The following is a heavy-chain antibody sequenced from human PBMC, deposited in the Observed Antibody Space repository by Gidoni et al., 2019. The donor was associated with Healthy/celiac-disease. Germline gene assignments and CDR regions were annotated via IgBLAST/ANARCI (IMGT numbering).Heavy chain of an antibody. CDR2: IIPIFWIA. V-gene: IGHV1-69*04. D-gene: IGHD4-17*01. J-gene: IGHJ4*02. CDR1: GGTFSSYA. Sequence: QVQLVQSGAEVKKPGSSVKVSCKATGGTFSSYAISCVRQAPGQGLEWMGRIIPIFWIAHYAQKFQGRVTITADKSTSTAYMELSSLRSDDAAVYYCARGRYYVDYERVLDYWGQGTLVTVSS. CDR3: ARGRYYVDYERVLDY.